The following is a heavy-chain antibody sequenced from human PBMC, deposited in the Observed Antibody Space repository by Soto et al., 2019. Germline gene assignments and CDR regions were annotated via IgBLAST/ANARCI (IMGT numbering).Heavy chain of an antibody. CDR1: GDSISRKY. D-gene: IGHD4-17*01. V-gene: IGHV4-4*07. CDR3: AMTVIAPSPYLDH. J-gene: IGHJ4*02. Sequence: PSETLSLTCSVSGDSISRKYWSWLRQPAGGGLEWIGRIYTTGATNYNSSLKSRASMSVDTSKNQFSLRLTSVTAADTAVYFCAMTVIAPSPYLDHWGQGLLVTVSS. CDR2: IYTTGAT.